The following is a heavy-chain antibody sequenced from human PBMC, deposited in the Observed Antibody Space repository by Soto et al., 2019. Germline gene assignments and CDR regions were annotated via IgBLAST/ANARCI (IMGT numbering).Heavy chain of an antibody. CDR2: IIPIFGTA. CDR1: GGTFCSYA. V-gene: IGHV1-69*13. J-gene: IGHJ2*01. Sequence: SVKVSCKASGGTFCSYAISWVRQAPGQGLEWMGGIIPIFGTANYAQKFQGRVTITADESTSTAYMELSSLRSEDTAVYYCAGKSKYYYDSSGHPYWFFDIWGRGTLVTVSS. CDR3: AGKSKYYYDSSGHPYWFFDI. D-gene: IGHD3-22*01.